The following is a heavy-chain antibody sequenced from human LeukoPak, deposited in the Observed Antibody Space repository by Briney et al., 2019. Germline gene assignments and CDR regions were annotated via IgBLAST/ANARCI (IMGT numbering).Heavy chain of an antibody. V-gene: IGHV3-48*02. CDR3: ARDGPLFGVPKDYFDY. D-gene: IGHD3-3*01. J-gene: IGHJ4*02. Sequence: GESQRLSCAASGFTFSSYSMNWVRQAPGKGLEWVSYISSSSSTIYYADSVKGRFTISRDNAKNSLYLQMNSLRDEDTAVYYCARDGPLFGVPKDYFDYWGQGTLVTVSS. CDR2: ISSSSSTI. CDR1: GFTFSSYS.